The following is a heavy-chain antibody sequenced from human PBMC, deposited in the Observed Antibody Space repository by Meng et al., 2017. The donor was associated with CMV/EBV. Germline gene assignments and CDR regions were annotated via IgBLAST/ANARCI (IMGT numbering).Heavy chain of an antibody. CDR1: GYTFTGYY. V-gene: IGHV1-2*02. J-gene: IGHJ5*02. D-gene: IGHD2-2*01. Sequence: KASGYTFTGYYMHWVPQAPGQGLEWMGWINPNSGGTNYAQKFQGRVTMTRDTSISTAYMELSRLRSDDPAVYYCARDRLVVPTNWFDPWGQGTLVTVSS. CDR2: INPNSGGT. CDR3: ARDRLVVPTNWFDP.